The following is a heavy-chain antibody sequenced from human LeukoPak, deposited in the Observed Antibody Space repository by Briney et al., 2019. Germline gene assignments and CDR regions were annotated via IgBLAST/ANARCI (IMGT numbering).Heavy chain of an antibody. CDR3: ARDRLRLGELSAFDY. J-gene: IGHJ4*02. CDR2: IKQDGSEE. V-gene: IGHV3-7*03. CDR1: GFTFSSYW. Sequence: GGSLRLSCAASGFTFSSYWMSWVRQAPGKGLEWVANIKQDGSEEYYVDSVKGRFTISRDNAKNSLYLQMNSLRAEDTAVYYCARDRLRLGELSAFDYWGQGTLVTVSS. D-gene: IGHD3-16*02.